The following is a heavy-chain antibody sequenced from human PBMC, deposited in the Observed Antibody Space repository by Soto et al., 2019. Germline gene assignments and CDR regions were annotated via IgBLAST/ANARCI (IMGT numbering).Heavy chain of an antibody. CDR1: GFSLSTSGMC. V-gene: IGHV2-70*01. J-gene: IGHJ6*02. D-gene: IGHD1-26*01. CDR2: IDWDDDK. Sequence: SGPTLVNPTQTLTLTCTFSGFSLSTSGMCVSWIRQPPGKALEWLALIDWDDDKYYSTSLKTRLTISKDTSKNQVVLTMTNMDPVDTATYYCARIRGPAPIGRKIRYYYGMDVWGQGTTVTVSS. CDR3: ARIRGPAPIGRKIRYYYGMDV.